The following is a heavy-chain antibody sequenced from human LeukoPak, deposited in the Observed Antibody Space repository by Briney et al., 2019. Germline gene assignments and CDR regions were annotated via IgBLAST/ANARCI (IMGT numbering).Heavy chain of an antibody. CDR2: ISAYNGNT. J-gene: IGHJ3*02. V-gene: IGHV1-18*01. Sequence: GASVKVSCKASGYTFTSYGISWVRQAPGQGLEWMGWISAYNGNTNYAQKLQGRVTMSIDTSTSTAYMELRSLRSDDTAVYYCAREESGTGAFDIWGQGTMVTVSS. CDR3: AREESGTGAFDI. CDR1: GYTFTSYG. D-gene: IGHD1-1*01.